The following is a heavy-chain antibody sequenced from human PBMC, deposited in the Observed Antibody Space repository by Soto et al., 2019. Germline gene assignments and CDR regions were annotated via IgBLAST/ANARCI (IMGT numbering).Heavy chain of an antibody. CDR2: ISSTGSIT. Sequence: AGGSLRLSCVASGFTFSSYEMNWVRQAPGKGLEWVSYISSTGSITHYPDSVRGRFTISRDNAKNSLFLQMSSLRVEDTAVYYCAPAPTGLDVWAQGTTVTVSS. D-gene: IGHD1-1*01. CDR3: APAPTGLDV. J-gene: IGHJ6*02. V-gene: IGHV3-48*03. CDR1: GFTFSSYE.